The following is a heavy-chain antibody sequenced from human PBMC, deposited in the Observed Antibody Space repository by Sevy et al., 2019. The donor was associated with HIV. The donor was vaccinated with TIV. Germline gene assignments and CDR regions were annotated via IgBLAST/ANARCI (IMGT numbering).Heavy chain of an antibody. CDR1: GYSISSGYY. J-gene: IGHJ4*02. V-gene: IGHV4-38-2*02. CDR3: ARGLYLDY. CDR2: SLHSGST. D-gene: IGHD3-10*01. Sequence: SETLSLTCTVSGYSISSGYYWGWIRQPPGKGLEWIGSSLHSGSTYCNPSLESRVTISVDTSKNQFPLKMSSVTAADTAVYYCARGLYLDYWGQGILVTVSS.